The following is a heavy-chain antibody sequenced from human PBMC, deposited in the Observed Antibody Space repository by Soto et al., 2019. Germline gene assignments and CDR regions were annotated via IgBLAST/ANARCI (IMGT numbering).Heavy chain of an antibody. CDR2: IKQDGSGK. V-gene: IGHV3-7*03. Sequence: GGSLRLSCAASGFTFSSYWMSWVRQAPGKGLEWVANIKQDGSGKYYVDSVKGRFTISRDNSKNTLYLQMNSLRAEDTAVYYCAKQAPGVFDYWGQGTQVTVSS. J-gene: IGHJ4*02. CDR1: GFTFSSYW. D-gene: IGHD2-8*01. CDR3: AKQAPGVFDY.